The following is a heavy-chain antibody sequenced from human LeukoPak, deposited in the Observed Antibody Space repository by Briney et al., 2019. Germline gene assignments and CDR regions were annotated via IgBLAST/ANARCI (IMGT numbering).Heavy chain of an antibody. D-gene: IGHD1-26*01. CDR2: ISYSGST. Sequence: SETLSLTCTVSGGSVTRGSYYWSWIRQPPGKGLEWIGCISYSGSTNYSPSLKSRITMSVDTSKNQFSLQLSSVIAADTAVYYCARDSSGSYYGDYWGQGTLVTVSS. CDR1: GGSVTRGSYY. V-gene: IGHV4-61*01. CDR3: ARDSSGSYYGDY. J-gene: IGHJ4*02.